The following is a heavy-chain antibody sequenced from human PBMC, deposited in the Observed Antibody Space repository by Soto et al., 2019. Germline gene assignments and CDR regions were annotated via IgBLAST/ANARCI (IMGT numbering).Heavy chain of an antibody. CDR2: IYYSGST. J-gene: IGHJ6*02. CDR3: AREGSSSSFLDYYYYGMDV. V-gene: IGHV4-30-4*01. D-gene: IGHD6-6*01. Sequence: SETLSLTCAVSGGSISSGDYYWSWIRQPPGKGLEWIGYIYYSGSTYYNPSLKSRVTISVDTSKNQFSLKLGSVTAADTAVYYCAREGSSSSFLDYYYYGMDVWGQGTTVTVSS. CDR1: GGSISSGDYY.